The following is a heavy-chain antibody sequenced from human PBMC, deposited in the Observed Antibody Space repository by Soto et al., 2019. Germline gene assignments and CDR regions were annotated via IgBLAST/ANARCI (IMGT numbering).Heavy chain of an antibody. CDR2: IIPIFGTA. CDR1: GGTFSSYA. V-gene: IGHV1-69*01. Sequence: QVQLVQSGAEVKKPGSSVKVSCKASGGTFSSYAISWVRQAPGQGLEWMGGIIPIFGTANYAQKFQGRVTITADEATSTAYMELSSLRSEDTAVYYCAQLNNGDTAMVTSQFDYWGQGTLVTVSS. D-gene: IGHD5-18*01. J-gene: IGHJ4*02. CDR3: AQLNNGDTAMVTSQFDY.